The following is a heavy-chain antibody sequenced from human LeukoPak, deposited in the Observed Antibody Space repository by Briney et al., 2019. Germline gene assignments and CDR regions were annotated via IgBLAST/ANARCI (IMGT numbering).Heavy chain of an antibody. CDR1: GFGSTDYP. Sequence: PGGSLRLSCATSGFGSTDYPMNWVRQAPGKGLEWISNIRTTAEGAKYAYYADSVKGRVTISRDDGKNTLYLHMNSLRDDDTAVYYCATDQRYAFDYWGQGILVTVSS. J-gene: IGHJ4*02. CDR2: IRTTAEGAKYA. V-gene: IGHV3-48*02. D-gene: IGHD3-9*01. CDR3: ATDQRYAFDY.